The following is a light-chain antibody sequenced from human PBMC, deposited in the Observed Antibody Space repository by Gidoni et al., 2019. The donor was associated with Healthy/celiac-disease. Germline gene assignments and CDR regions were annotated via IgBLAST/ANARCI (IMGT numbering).Light chain of an antibody. J-gene: IGLJ2*01. CDR1: ALPKQY. CDR2: KDS. CDR3: QSADSSGTYVV. Sequence: SYELTQPPSVSVSPGHTARITCSGDALPKQYPYWYQQKPGQAPVLVIYKDSERPSGIPERFSGSSSGTTVTLTISGVQAEDEADYYCQSADSSGTYVVFGGGTKLTVL. V-gene: IGLV3-25*03.